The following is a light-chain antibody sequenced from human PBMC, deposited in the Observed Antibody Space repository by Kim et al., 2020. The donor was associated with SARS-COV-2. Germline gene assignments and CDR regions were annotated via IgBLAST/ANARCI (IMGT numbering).Light chain of an antibody. Sequence: TLSLSPGETATLSCRASQTVASSHLAWYQHSPGQAPRLLVYSTSTRATGIPERFSGGGYGTDFTLTITRVEPEDFVVYYCQHMSTFGQGTKVDIK. J-gene: IGKJ1*01. V-gene: IGKV3-20*01. CDR3: QHMST. CDR2: STS. CDR1: QTVASSH.